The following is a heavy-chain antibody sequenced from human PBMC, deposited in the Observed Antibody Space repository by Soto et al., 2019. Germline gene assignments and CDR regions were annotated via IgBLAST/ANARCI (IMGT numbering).Heavy chain of an antibody. J-gene: IGHJ5*02. CDR3: ARMESFGSLNWFDP. V-gene: IGHV1-8*02. D-gene: IGHD5-18*01. CDR2: MNPGSGDT. CDR1: GYTFTNND. Sequence: ASVKVSCKASGYTFTNNDVSWVRQATGQGLEWMGWMNPGSGDTGYAQKFQGRVTMTRDISIATAYMELNSLTSEDTAIYYCARMESFGSLNWFDPWGQGTLVTSPQ.